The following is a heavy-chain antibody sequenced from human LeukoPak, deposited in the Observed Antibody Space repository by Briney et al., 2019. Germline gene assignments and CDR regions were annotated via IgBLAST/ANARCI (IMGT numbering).Heavy chain of an antibody. CDR2: ISSSSYI. D-gene: IGHD3-9*01. J-gene: IGHJ4*01. V-gene: IGHV3-21*01. CDR1: GFTFSSYS. Sequence: GGSLRLSCAASGFTFSSYSMNWVRQAPGKGLEWVSSISSSSYIYYADSVKGRFTISRDNAKNSLYLQMNSLRAEDTAVYYCAKSSDLLTGYYSYFEYWGHGTLVTVAS. CDR3: AKSSDLLTGYYSYFEY.